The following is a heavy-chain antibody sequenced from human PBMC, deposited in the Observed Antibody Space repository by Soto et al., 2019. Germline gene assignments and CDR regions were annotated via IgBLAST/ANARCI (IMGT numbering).Heavy chain of an antibody. V-gene: IGHV3-7*01. D-gene: IGHD2-15*01. J-gene: IGHJ6*03. CDR2: IKQDGSEN. CDR3: ARVNVVVVAATLYYYYMDV. Sequence: PGGSLRLSCAPSGFTFSTYWMTWVRQAPGRGREWGGNIKQDGSENYYVDSVKGRFTNSRDNARNSLYLQMNSLRVEDTAVYYCARVNVVVVAATLYYYYMDVWGKGTTVTVSS. CDR1: GFTFSTYW.